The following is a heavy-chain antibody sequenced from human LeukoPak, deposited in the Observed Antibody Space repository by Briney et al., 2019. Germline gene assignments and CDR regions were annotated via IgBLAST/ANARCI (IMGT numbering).Heavy chain of an antibody. D-gene: IGHD6-13*01. Sequence: PGGSLRLSCAASGFTFNNYWMSWVRQAPGKGLEWVANIKQDGSEIHYVDSVKGRFTISRDNAKNSLFLQMNSPRAEDTAVYYCARDPGIAAAGTVGYFDYWGQGILVTVSS. J-gene: IGHJ4*02. CDR2: IKQDGSEI. CDR3: ARDPGIAAAGTVGYFDY. V-gene: IGHV3-7*01. CDR1: GFTFNNYW.